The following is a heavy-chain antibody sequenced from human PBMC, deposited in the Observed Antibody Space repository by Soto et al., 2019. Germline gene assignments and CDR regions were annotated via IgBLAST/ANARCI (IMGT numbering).Heavy chain of an antibody. CDR2: IIPILGIA. V-gene: IGHV1-69*02. Sequence: SVKVSCKASGGTFSSYTISWVRQAPGQGLEWMGRIIPILGIANYAQKFQGRVTITADKSTSTAYMELSSPRSEDTAVYYCARYGPPNAFDIWGQGTMVTVSS. CDR3: ARYGPPNAFDI. J-gene: IGHJ3*02. CDR1: GGTFSSYT. D-gene: IGHD4-17*01.